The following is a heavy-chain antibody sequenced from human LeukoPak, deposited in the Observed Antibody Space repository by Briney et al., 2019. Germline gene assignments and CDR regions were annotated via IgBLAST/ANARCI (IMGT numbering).Heavy chain of an antibody. CDR1: GGSISSYY. CDR2: IYYSGST. J-gene: IGHJ3*02. Sequence: PSETLSLTCTASGGSISSYYWSWIRQPPGKGLEWIGYIYYSGSTNYNPSLKSRVTISVDTSKNQFSLKLSSVTAADTAVCYCARDRYYDSSGDAFDIWGQGTMVTVSS. V-gene: IGHV4-59*01. CDR3: ARDRYYDSSGDAFDI. D-gene: IGHD3-22*01.